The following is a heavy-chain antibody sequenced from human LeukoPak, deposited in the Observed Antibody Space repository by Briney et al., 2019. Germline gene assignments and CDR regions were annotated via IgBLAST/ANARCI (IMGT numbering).Heavy chain of an antibody. CDR1: GGSISSYY. CDR3: ARRRFVRGPDVVNPFDY. Sequence: SETLSLTCTVSGGSISSYYWSWIRQPAGKGLEWIGRIYTSGSTNYNPSLKSRATISVDTSKNQFSLKLSSVTAADTAVYYCARRRFVRGPDVVNPFDYWGQGTLVTVSS. J-gene: IGHJ4*02. D-gene: IGHD2-8*01. V-gene: IGHV4-4*07. CDR2: IYTSGST.